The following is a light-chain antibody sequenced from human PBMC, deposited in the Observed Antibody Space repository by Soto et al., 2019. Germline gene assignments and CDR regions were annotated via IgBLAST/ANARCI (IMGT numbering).Light chain of an antibody. CDR1: QSINNRY. J-gene: IGKJ3*01. CDR3: QQFGSSPGFT. V-gene: IGKV3-20*01. Sequence: EIVLTQSPGTLSLSPGERATLSCRASQSINNRYLAWYQQKPGQALRLLIYAASSRATGIPDKFSGSGSGTDFTLTISRREHEDFSVYYCQQFGSSPGFTFGPGTKVDIK. CDR2: AAS.